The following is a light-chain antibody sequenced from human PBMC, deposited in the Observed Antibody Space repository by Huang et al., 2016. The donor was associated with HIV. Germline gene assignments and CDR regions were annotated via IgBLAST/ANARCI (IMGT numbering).Light chain of an antibody. CDR3: QQYNNWPPKIT. CDR2: GAS. Sequence: EIVMTQSPATLSVSPGERATPSCRASQSVSSNLAWYQQKPGQAPRLLSYGASTRATGIPARFSGSGSGTEFTLTISSLQSEEFAVYYCQQYNNWPPKITFGQGTRLEIK. V-gene: IGKV3-15*01. J-gene: IGKJ5*01. CDR1: QSVSSN.